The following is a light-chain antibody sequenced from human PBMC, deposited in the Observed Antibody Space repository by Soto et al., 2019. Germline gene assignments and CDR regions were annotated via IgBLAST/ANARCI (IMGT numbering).Light chain of an antibody. CDR1: SSDVGGYNY. CDR3: AAWDDSLNSYV. J-gene: IGLJ1*01. CDR2: DVS. V-gene: IGLV2-11*01. Sequence: QSVLTQPRSVSGSPGQSVTISCTGTSSDVGGYNYVSWYQQHPGKAPKLMIYDVSKRPSGVPDRFSGSKSGNTDSLTISGLQAEDEADYYCAAWDDSLNSYVFATGIKV.